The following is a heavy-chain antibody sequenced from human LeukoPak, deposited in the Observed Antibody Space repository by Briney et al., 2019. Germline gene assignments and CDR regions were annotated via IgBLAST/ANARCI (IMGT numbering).Heavy chain of an antibody. CDR3: ATPAGIAARTLN. CDR2: MNPNSGNT. Sequence: ASXXVSCKASGYTFTSYDINWVRQATGQGLEWMGWMNPNSGNTGYAQKFQGRVTMTRNTSISTAYMELSSLRSEDTAVYYCATPAGIAARTLNWGQGTLVTVSS. V-gene: IGHV1-8*01. CDR1: GYTFTSYD. D-gene: IGHD6-6*01. J-gene: IGHJ4*02.